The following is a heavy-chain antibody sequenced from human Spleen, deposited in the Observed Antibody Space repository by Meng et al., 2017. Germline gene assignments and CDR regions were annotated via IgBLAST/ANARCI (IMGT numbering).Heavy chain of an antibody. CDR1: GFTVSHNY. CDR3: ARDHVRRGGDGAGYYGMDV. D-gene: IGHD2-21*02. V-gene: IGHV3-11*04. Sequence: GESLKISCAASGFTVSHNYMSWVRQAPGKGLEWTSYISSSGSTNYYVDSVKGRFTISRDNADNSLYLQMNSLRVEDTGVYYCARDHVRRGGDGAGYYGMDVWGQGTTVTVSS. CDR2: ISSSGSTN. J-gene: IGHJ6*02.